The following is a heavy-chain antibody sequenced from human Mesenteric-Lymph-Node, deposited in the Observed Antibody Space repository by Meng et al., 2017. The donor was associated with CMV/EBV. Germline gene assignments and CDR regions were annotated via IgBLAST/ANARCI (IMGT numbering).Heavy chain of an antibody. CDR2: IWYDGSNK. V-gene: IGHV3-33*03. CDR1: GFTFSSYG. Sequence: GGSLRLSCGVSGFTFSSYGMHWVRQAPGKGLEWVAVIWYDGSNKYYADSVRGRFTISRDNAENSLYLQMNSLRAEDTAVYYCAELRSSVFDIWGQGTMVTVSS. D-gene: IGHD3-16*01. CDR3: AELRSSVFDI. J-gene: IGHJ3*02.